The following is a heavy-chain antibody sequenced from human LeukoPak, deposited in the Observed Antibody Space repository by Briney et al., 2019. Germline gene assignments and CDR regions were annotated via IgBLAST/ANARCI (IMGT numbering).Heavy chain of an antibody. V-gene: IGHV1-18*01. J-gene: IGHJ4*02. CDR2: ISAYNGNT. Sequence: ASVKVSCKASGYTFTSYVISWVRQAPGQGLEWMGWISAYNGNTNYAQKLQGRVTMTTDTSTSTVYMELRSLRSVDTAVYYCARYIVLMVYASEGFDYWGQGTLVTVSS. CDR1: GYTFTSYV. CDR3: ARYIVLMVYASEGFDY. D-gene: IGHD2-8*01.